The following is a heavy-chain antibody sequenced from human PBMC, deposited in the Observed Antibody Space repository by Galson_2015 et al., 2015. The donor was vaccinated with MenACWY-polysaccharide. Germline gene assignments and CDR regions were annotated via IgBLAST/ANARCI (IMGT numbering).Heavy chain of an antibody. J-gene: IGHJ4*02. V-gene: IGHV4-34*01. CDR2: INHSGGA. CDR1: GGSFNGSY. CDR3: ARPNGYCTSTSCYRIFNY. Sequence: SETLSLTCAVSGGSFNGSYWSWIRQPPGKGLEWIGEINHSGGANYNPSLKSRVTISIDTSKNQFSLNLNSVTAADTAVYYCARPNGYCTSTSCYRIFNYWGQGTLLTVSS. D-gene: IGHD2-2*01.